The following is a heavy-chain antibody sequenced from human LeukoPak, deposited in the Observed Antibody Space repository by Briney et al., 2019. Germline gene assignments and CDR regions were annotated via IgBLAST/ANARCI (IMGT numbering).Heavy chain of an antibody. Sequence: GGSLRLSCAASGFTFSSYSMNWVRQAPGKGLEWVSSISSSSSYIYYADSVKGRFTISRDNAKNSLYLQMNNLRAEDTAVYYCARLRSGLALDYWGQGTLVTVSS. V-gene: IGHV3-21*01. D-gene: IGHD6-19*01. CDR3: ARLRSGLALDY. CDR2: ISSSSSYI. CDR1: GFTFSSYS. J-gene: IGHJ4*02.